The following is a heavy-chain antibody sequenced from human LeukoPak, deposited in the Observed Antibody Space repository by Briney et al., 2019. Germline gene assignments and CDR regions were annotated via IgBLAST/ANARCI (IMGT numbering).Heavy chain of an antibody. V-gene: IGHV1-18*01. D-gene: IGHD3-10*01. J-gene: IGHJ4*02. Sequence: ASVKVPCKASGDTFTNYGISWVRQAPGQGLEWVAWISLATGAPSYAQKFQGRVTLTTDTSTSTAYMELRSLKPDDTAVYYCARDIGLVRGIIMAHWGQGTQVTVSS. CDR2: ISLATGAP. CDR3: ARDIGLVRGIIMAH. CDR1: GDTFTNYG.